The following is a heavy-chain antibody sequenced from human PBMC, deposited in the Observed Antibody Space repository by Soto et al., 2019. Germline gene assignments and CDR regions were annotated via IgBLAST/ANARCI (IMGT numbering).Heavy chain of an antibody. D-gene: IGHD1-26*01. V-gene: IGHV3-30*18. CDR2: ISYVGSMQ. J-gene: IGHJ4*02. CDR1: GFTFNTFA. CDR3: AKDDGVGTTFRIDY. Sequence: QVQLVESGGGVVQPGGSLRLSCAASGFTFNTFAMHWVRQAPGKGLKWVGVISYVGSMQYYADSVKGRFAISRENSKKTLYLQMNSLRADDTAVYYCAKDDGVGTTFRIDYWGQGTLVAVSP.